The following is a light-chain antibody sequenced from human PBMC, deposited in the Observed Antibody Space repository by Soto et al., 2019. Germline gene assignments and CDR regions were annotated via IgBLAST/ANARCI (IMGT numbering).Light chain of an antibody. CDR3: QAYDSSLSGRV. CDR1: SSNIGAGYD. V-gene: IGLV1-40*01. CDR2: GNN. J-gene: IGLJ1*01. Sequence: QSVLTQPRSVSGAPGQRVTISCTGSSSNIGAGYDVHWYQEAPGTAPKLLVYGNNNRPSGVPDRFSGSKSGTSASLAITGLQAEDEADYYCQAYDSSLSGRVFGTGTKVAVL.